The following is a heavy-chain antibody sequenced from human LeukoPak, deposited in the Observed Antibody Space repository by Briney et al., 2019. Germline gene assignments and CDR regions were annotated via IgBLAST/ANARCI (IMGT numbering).Heavy chain of an antibody. V-gene: IGHV3-48*03. CDR2: ISNSGSTI. CDR1: GFTLSSYE. D-gene: IGHD2-15*01. CDR3: ARGAGGSC. Sequence: GGSLRLPCAASGFTLSSYEMNWVRQAPGKGLEWVSYISNSGSTIYYADSVKGRFTISRDNAKNSLYLQMNSLRAEDTAVYYCARGAGGSCWGQGTLVTVSS. J-gene: IGHJ4*02.